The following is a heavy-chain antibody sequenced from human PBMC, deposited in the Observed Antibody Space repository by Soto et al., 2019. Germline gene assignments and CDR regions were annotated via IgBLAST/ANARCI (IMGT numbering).Heavy chain of an antibody. V-gene: IGHV4-31*03. CDR3: AASCVACGGFNYYGMDV. CDR1: GGSISSGGYY. Sequence: QVQLQESGPGLVKPSQTLSLTCTVSGGSISSGGYYWSWIRQHPGKGLEWIGYIYYSGSTYYNPXLRSRGTLSVDXSXNXVSLKLSSVTAADTAVYYCAASCVACGGFNYYGMDVWGQGTTVTVSS. J-gene: IGHJ6*02. CDR2: IYYSGST. D-gene: IGHD2-21*01.